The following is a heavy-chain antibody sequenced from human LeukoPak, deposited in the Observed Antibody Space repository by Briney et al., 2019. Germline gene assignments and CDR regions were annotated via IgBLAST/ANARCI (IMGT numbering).Heavy chain of an antibody. CDR2: IYYSGST. V-gene: IGHV4-59*01. D-gene: IGHD3-10*01. Sequence: SETLSLTCTVSGGSISSYYWSWIRQPPGKGLEWIGYIYYSGSTNYNPSLKSRVTISVDTSKNQFSLKLSSVTAADTAVYYCARRMVRGVIGPEYWGQGTLVTVSS. CDR3: ARRMVRGVIGPEY. CDR1: GGSISSYY. J-gene: IGHJ4*02.